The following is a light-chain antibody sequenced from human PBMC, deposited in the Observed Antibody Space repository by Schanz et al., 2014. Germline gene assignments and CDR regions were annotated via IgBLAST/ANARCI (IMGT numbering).Light chain of an antibody. CDR3: ETWDSDSPVV. CDR1: SGHNTYI. CDR2: VEGSGSY. Sequence: QPVLTQSSSASAPLGSSVKLTCTLNSGHNTYIIAWHQQQPGKAPRYLMKVEGSGSYNKGSGVPDRFSGSRSGADRYLTISNLQSDDEADYYCETWDSDSPVVFVGGTQLPVL. V-gene: IGLV4-60*03. J-gene: IGLJ2*01.